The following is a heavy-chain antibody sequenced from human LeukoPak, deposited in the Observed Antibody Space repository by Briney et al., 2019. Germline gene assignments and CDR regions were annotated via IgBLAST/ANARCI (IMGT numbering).Heavy chain of an antibody. J-gene: IGHJ5*02. D-gene: IGHD6-19*01. CDR2: ISSSGSTI. CDR3: ARDREYSSGWYRWFDP. V-gene: IGHV3-11*04. Sequence: AGGSLRLSCAASGFTFSDYYMSWIRQAPGKGLEWVSYISSSGSTIYYADSVKGRFTISRDNAKNSLYLQMNSLRAEDTAVYYCARDREYSSGWYRWFDPWGQGTLVTVSS. CDR1: GFTFSDYY.